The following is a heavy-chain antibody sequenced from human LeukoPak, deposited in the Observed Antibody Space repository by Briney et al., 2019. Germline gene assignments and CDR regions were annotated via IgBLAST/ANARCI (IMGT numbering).Heavy chain of an antibody. J-gene: IGHJ5*02. V-gene: IGHV1-8*01. CDR3: AREDVVRGALRFDP. CDR1: GYTFTSYD. D-gene: IGHD3-10*01. CDR2: MNPNSGNT. Sequence: GASVKVSCKASGYTFTSYDINWVRQATGQGLEWMGWMNPNSGNTGYAQKFQGRVTMTRNTSITTAYMELSSLGSEDTAVYYCAREDVVRGALRFDPWGQGTLVTVSS.